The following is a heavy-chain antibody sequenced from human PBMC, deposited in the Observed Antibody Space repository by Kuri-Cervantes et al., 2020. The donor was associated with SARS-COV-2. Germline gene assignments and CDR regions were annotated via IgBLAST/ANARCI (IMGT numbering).Heavy chain of an antibody. V-gene: IGHV1-2*02. CDR1: GYTFTGYY. CDR3: ARMAEAAIYYYYYMDV. Sequence: ASVNVSCKASGYTFTGYYMHWVRQAPGQGLEWMGWINPNSGGTNYAQKFQGRVTMTRDTSISTAYMELGRLRPDDTAVYYCARMAEAAIYYYYYMDVWGKGTTVTVSS. J-gene: IGHJ6*03. D-gene: IGHD5-24*01. CDR2: INPNSGGT.